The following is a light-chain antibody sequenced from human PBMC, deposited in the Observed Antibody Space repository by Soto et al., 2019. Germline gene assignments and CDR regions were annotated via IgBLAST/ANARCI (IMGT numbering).Light chain of an antibody. CDR2: GAS. CDR3: QQYYDPMFS. Sequence: EKVMTQSPATLSVSPGERATLSCRASQSVSNNLAWYQHKPGQAPRLLIYGASTRAAGIPDRFSGSGSGTEFILTINSLQSEDFAVYYCQQYYDPMFSFGQGTKLEIK. CDR1: QSVSNN. V-gene: IGKV3-15*01. J-gene: IGKJ2*03.